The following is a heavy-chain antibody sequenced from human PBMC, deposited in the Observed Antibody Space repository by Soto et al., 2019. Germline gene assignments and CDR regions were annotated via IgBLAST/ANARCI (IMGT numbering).Heavy chain of an antibody. Sequence: QVQRVQSGAEVQKPGSSVNVSCKASGDTPSTYAISWVRQAPGQGLEWMGGIIPILGTPNYAQRFQGRITISADTSTRTTYMELNSVTSDDTAVFYCAILGLDVDSWGQGTLVIVSS. J-gene: IGHJ4*02. CDR2: IIPILGTP. CDR3: AILGLDVDS. D-gene: IGHD3-16*01. V-gene: IGHV1-69*14. CDR1: GDTPSTYA.